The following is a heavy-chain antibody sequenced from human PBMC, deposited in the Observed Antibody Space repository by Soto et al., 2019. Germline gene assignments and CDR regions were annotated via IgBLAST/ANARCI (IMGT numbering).Heavy chain of an antibody. CDR2: MNPENSNK. Sequence: ASVKVSCKTSGYSFTNYDIHWVRQAAGQGLEWMGWMNPENSNKNYTQKLQGRVTMTTDTSTSTAYMELRSLRSDDTAVYYCARAPRSSWYAPWGQGTLVTVSS. D-gene: IGHD6-13*01. J-gene: IGHJ5*02. CDR3: ARAPRSSWYAP. CDR1: GYSFTNYD. V-gene: IGHV1-18*01.